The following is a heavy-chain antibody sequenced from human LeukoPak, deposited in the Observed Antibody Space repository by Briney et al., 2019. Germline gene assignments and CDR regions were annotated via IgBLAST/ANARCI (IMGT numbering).Heavy chain of an antibody. D-gene: IGHD3-10*01. CDR1: GFTFNSYA. Sequence: SGGSLRLSCAASGFTFNSYAMHWVRQAPGKGLEWVTVISYDGSNKYYADSVKGRFTISRDNSKNTLYLQMNSLRAEDTAVYYCAKDPYGSGSYYPYYMDVWGKGTTVTISS. CDR2: ISYDGSNK. J-gene: IGHJ6*03. CDR3: AKDPYGSGSYYPYYMDV. V-gene: IGHV3-30*04.